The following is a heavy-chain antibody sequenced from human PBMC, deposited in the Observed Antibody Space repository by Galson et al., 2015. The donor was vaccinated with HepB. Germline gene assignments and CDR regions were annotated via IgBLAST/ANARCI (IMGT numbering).Heavy chain of an antibody. CDR1: GFTFSSYA. CDR2: ISGSGGST. CDR3: SRDLSYGSNSD. J-gene: IGHJ4*02. D-gene: IGHD4-11*01. Sequence: SLRLSCAASGFTFSSYAMSWVRQAPGKGLEWVSAISGSGGSTYYADSVKGRFTISRDNSKNTLYLQMNSLRGEDTAVYHCSRDLSYGSNSDWGQGTLVSVSS. V-gene: IGHV3-23*01.